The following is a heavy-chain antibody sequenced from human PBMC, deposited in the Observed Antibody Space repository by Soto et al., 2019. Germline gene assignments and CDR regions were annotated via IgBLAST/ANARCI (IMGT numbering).Heavy chain of an antibody. CDR3: ARDGYFYGDNVEFDY. D-gene: IGHD4-17*01. J-gene: IGHJ4*02. CDR2: ISSSSSTI. V-gene: IGHV3-48*01. Sequence: EVQLVESGGGLVQPGGSLRLSCAASGLTFSSYSMNWVRQAPGKGREWVSYISSSSSTIYYADSVKGRFTISRDNAKNSLYLQMNSLRAEDTAVYYCARDGYFYGDNVEFDYWGQGTLVTVSS. CDR1: GLTFSSYS.